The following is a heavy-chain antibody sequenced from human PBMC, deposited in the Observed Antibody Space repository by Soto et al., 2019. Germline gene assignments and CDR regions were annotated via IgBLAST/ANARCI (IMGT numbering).Heavy chain of an antibody. J-gene: IGHJ4*02. CDR3: ARDRDSSGYYYFSDFEY. V-gene: IGHV1-18*01. D-gene: IGHD3-22*01. CDR2: ISAYNGNT. Sequence: ASLKVYCKTSGYTFTTYGITCVRHTPGQGLEWMGWISAYNGNTNYAQKLQGRVTMTTDTSTSTAYMELRSLRSDDTAVYYCARDRDSSGYYYFSDFEYWGQGTLVTVSS. CDR1: GYTFTTYG.